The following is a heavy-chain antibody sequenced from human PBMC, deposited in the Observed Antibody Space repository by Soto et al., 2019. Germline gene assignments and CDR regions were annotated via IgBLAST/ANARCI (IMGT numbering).Heavy chain of an antibody. CDR2: INSDGSST. Sequence: GGSLRLSCAASGFTFSSYSMHWVRQAPGKGLVWVSRINSDGSSTSYADSVKGRFTISRDNAKNTLYLQMNSLRAGDTAVYYCARVATLLYDFWSGYSAPYYYYGMDVWGQGTTVTVSS. V-gene: IGHV3-74*01. CDR1: GFTFSSYS. J-gene: IGHJ6*02. CDR3: ARVATLLYDFWSGYSAPYYYYGMDV. D-gene: IGHD3-3*01.